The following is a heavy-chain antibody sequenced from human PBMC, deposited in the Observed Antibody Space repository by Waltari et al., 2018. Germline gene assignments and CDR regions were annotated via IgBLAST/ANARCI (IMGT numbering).Heavy chain of an antibody. CDR1: GGSISSSSYY. CDR2: IYYSGST. D-gene: IGHD6-6*01. CDR3: ATNRGGYSSSPYSFDY. Sequence: QLQLQESGPGLVKPSETLSLTYTVSGGSISSSSYYWGWIRQPPGKGLEWIGSIYYSGSTYYNPSLKSRVTISVDTSKNQFSLKLSSVTAADTAVYYCATNRGGYSSSPYSFDYWGQGTLVTVSS. J-gene: IGHJ4*02. V-gene: IGHV4-39*01.